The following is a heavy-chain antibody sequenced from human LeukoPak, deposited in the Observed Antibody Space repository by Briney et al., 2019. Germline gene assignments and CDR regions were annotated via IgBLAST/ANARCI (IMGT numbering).Heavy chain of an antibody. CDR1: GFTFSSYW. CDR2: INPDGSVT. Sequence: GGSLRLSCAASGFTFSSYWMHWVRQPPGKGLVWVSRINPDGSVTTHADSVEGRFTISRDNAKNTLYLQMNSLRAEDTAVYYCARGGPPVMEWLPNPGHFDYWGQGTLVTVSS. V-gene: IGHV3-74*01. D-gene: IGHD3-3*01. J-gene: IGHJ4*02. CDR3: ARGGPPVMEWLPNPGHFDY.